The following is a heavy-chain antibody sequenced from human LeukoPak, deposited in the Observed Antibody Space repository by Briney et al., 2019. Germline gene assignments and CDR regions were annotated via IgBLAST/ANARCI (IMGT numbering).Heavy chain of an antibody. V-gene: IGHV4-59*01. D-gene: IGHD5-18*01. CDR3: ARGVGVPAMGVPYFDY. CDR1: GGSISSYY. Sequence: PSETLSLTCTVSGGSISSYYWSWIRQPSGKGLEWIGYIYYSGSTNYNPSLKSRVTISVDTSKNQFSLKLSSETAADTAVYYCARGVGVPAMGVPYFDYWGQGTLVTVSS. J-gene: IGHJ4*02. CDR2: IYYSGST.